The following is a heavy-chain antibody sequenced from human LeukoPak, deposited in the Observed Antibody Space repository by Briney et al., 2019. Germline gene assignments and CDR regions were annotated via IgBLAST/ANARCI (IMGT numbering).Heavy chain of an antibody. CDR2: ISGSGGST. CDR3: AKDYYDFWSGYSPFDY. Sequence: GGSLRLSCAASGFTFSSYAMSWVRQAPGKGLEWVSAISGSGGSTYYADSVKGRFTISRNNSKNTLYLQMNSLRAEDTAVYYCAKDYYDFWSGYSPFDYWSQGTLVTVSS. J-gene: IGHJ4*02. D-gene: IGHD3-3*01. CDR1: GFTFSSYA. V-gene: IGHV3-23*01.